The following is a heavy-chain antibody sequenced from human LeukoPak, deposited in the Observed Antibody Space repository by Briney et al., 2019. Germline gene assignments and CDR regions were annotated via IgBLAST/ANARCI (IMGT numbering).Heavy chain of an antibody. CDR3: ARVKGERKYSYGNHVFDY. V-gene: IGHV1-46*01. CDR1: GYTFTSYY. CDR2: INPSGGST. Sequence: ASVKVSCKASGYTFTSYYMHWVRQAPGQGLEWMGIINPSGGSTSYAQKFQGRVTMTRDTSTSTVYMELSSLRSEDTAVYYCARVKGERKYSYGNHVFDYWGQGTLDTVSS. J-gene: IGHJ4*02. D-gene: IGHD5-18*01.